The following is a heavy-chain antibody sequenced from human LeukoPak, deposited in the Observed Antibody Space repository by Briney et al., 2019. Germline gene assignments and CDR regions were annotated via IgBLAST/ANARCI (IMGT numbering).Heavy chain of an antibody. Sequence: ASVKVSCKASGYTFTSYDINWVRQATGQGLEWMGWMNPNSGNTGYAQKFQGRVTMTRNTSISTAYMELSSLRSEDTAVYYCARGRWSSGYPHFDYWGQGTLVTVSS. V-gene: IGHV1-8*01. J-gene: IGHJ4*02. CDR1: GYTFTSYD. CDR2: MNPNSGNT. D-gene: IGHD3-22*01. CDR3: ARGRWSSGYPHFDY.